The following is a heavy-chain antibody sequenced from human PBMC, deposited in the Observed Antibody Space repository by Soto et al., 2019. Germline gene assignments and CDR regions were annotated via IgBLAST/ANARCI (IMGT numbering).Heavy chain of an antibody. D-gene: IGHD2-2*01. Sequence: PGESLKISCKATGYSFTNYWIGWVRQMPGKGLEWMGTIYPADSDTRYGPAFEGQVTISDDKSITTAYLQWSSLKASDTAVYFCPRRRPYRTSKTCLAHYYYTLDVWGQGTTVTVSS. CDR1: GYSFTNYW. CDR2: IYPADSDT. CDR3: PRRRPYRTSKTCLAHYYYTLDV. V-gene: IGHV5-51*01. J-gene: IGHJ6*02.